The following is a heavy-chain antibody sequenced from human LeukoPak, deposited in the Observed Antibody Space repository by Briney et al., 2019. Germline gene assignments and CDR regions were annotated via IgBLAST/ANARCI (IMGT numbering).Heavy chain of an antibody. V-gene: IGHV1-18*01. CDR3: ARVWGRTQLLAAFYMDV. CDR1: GYTFTSYG. J-gene: IGHJ6*03. Sequence: ASVKVSCKASGYTFTSYGISWVRQAPGQGLEWMGWISAYNGNTNYAQKLRGRVTMTTDTSTSTAYMELRSLRSDDTAVYYCARVWGRTQLLAAFYMDVWGKGTTVTVSS. D-gene: IGHD5-18*01. CDR2: ISAYNGNT.